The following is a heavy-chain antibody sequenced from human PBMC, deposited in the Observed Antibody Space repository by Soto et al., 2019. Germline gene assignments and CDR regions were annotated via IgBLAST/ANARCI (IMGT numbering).Heavy chain of an antibody. CDR2: ISYDGSNK. V-gene: IGHV3-30-3*01. CDR3: ARAYTFRDSFDY. Sequence: TGGSLRLSCAASGFTFSSYAMHWVRQAPGKGLEWVAVISYDGSNKYYADSVKGRFTISRDNSKNTLYLQMNSLRAEDTAVYYCARAYTFRDSFDYWGQGTLVTVSS. J-gene: IGHJ4*02. CDR1: GFTFSSYA. D-gene: IGHD4-4*01.